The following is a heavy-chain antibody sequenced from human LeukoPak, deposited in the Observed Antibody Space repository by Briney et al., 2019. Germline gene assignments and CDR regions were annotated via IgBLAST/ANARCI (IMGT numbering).Heavy chain of an antibody. CDR3: ATGTDYVWGSYPPPLIDY. CDR2: INPNSGGT. CDR1: GYTFTGYY. D-gene: IGHD3-16*02. Sequence: ASVKVSCKASGYTFTGYYTHWVRQAPGQGLEWMGWINPNSGGTNYAQKFQGRVTMTRDTSISTAYMELSRLRSDDTAVYYCATGTDYVWGSYPPPLIDYWGQGTLVTVSS. V-gene: IGHV1-2*02. J-gene: IGHJ4*02.